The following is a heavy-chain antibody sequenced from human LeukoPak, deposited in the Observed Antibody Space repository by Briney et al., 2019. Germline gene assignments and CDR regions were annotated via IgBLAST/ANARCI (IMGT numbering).Heavy chain of an antibody. CDR1: GFTFSNYT. CDR2: ISSSSNYI. D-gene: IGHD2-8*02. CDR3: ALLNY. V-gene: IGHV3-21*01. Sequence: GGSLRLSCAASGFTFSNYTMNWVRQAPGKGLKWVSSISSSSNYIYYADSIKGRFTISRDNAKNSLYLQLDSLRAGDTAVYYCALLNYWGQGTLVTVSS. J-gene: IGHJ4*02.